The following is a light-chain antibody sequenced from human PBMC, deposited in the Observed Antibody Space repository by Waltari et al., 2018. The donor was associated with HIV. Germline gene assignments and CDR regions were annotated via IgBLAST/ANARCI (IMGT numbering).Light chain of an antibody. Sequence: QSVLTQPASVSGSPGQSITISCTGTNSDVGAYDYVSWYQQYPGKAPKLLIYEVAIRSPGISYRFSGSKSSNTASMTISGLQPEDEAHYYCSSYAATTTILFGGGTRLTVL. J-gene: IGLJ3*02. CDR1: NSDVGAYDY. CDR2: EVA. V-gene: IGLV2-14*01. CDR3: SSYAATTTIL.